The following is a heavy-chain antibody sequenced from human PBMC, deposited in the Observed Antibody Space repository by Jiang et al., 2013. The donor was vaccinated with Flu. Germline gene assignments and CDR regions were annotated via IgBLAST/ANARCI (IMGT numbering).Heavy chain of an antibody. J-gene: IGHJ5*02. D-gene: IGHD6-13*01. CDR3: ARGHTSSWHLEPFDP. CDR1: GYTFTTYG. V-gene: IGHV1-18*04. Sequence: GAEVKKPGASVKVSCKASGYTFTTYGITWVRQAPGQGLEWMGWISAYNGDTVYAQNLQGRVTMTTDTSTSTAYMELRSLRSDDTAVYYCARGHTSSWHLEPFDPWGQGTLVTVSS. CDR2: ISAYNGDT.